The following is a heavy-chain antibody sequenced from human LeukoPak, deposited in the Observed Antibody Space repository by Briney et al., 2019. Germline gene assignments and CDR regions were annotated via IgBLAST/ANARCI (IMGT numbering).Heavy chain of an antibody. CDR3: PRHGGTTGYYYYYMDV. J-gene: IGHJ6*03. V-gene: IGHV4-38-2*01. Sequence: SETLSLTCAVSGYSISSGYYWGWIRPPPGKGLEWIGSIYHSGSTYYTPSLKSRVTISVDTSKNHFSLKLSSLTAADTAVYYCPRHGGTTGYYYYYMDVWGKGTTVSVSS. CDR2: IYHSGST. D-gene: IGHD1-1*01. CDR1: GYSISSGYY.